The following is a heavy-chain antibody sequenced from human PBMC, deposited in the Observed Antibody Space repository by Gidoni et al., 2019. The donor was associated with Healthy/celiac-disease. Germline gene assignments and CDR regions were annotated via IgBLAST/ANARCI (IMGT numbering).Heavy chain of an antibody. Sequence: VTLKESAPVLVKPTETLTRTCSVSGFSLSNARMGVSWIRQPPGKALRLLAHIFSTDEKSYSTSLKSRLTLSKITYKIQVVLTMTNMDPVDTATSYCARYSSSPTGFYYYYFMDVCGKGTTVTVSS. V-gene: IGHV2-26*01. CDR3: ARYSSSPTGFYYYYFMDV. J-gene: IGHJ6*03. CDR2: IFSTDEK. D-gene: IGHD6-6*01. CDR1: GFSLSNARMG.